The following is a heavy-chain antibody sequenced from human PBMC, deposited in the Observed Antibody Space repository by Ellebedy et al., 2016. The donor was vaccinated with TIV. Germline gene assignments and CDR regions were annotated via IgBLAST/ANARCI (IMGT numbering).Heavy chain of an antibody. D-gene: IGHD6-6*01. V-gene: IGHV4-59*01. CDR2: IYYSGST. CDR3: ARVPEYSSSSLYYYGMDV. Sequence: MPGGSLRLSCTVPGGSISSYYWSWIRQPPGKGLEWIGYIYYSGSTNYNPSLKSRVTISVDTSKNQFSLKLSSVTAADTAVYYCARVPEYSSSSLYYYGMDVWGQGTTVTVSS. CDR1: GGSISSYY. J-gene: IGHJ6*02.